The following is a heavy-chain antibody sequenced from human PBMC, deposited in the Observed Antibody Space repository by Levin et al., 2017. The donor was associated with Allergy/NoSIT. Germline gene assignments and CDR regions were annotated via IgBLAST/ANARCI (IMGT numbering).Heavy chain of an antibody. D-gene: IGHD6-19*01. CDR1: GGSISSYY. CDR2: IYYSGST. CDR3: AREPVGSSGGSDAFDI. Sequence: SSETLSLTCTVSGGSISSYYWSWIRQPPGKGLEWIGYIYYSGSTNYNPSLKSRVTISVDTSKNQFSLKLSSVTAADTAVYYCAREPVGSSGGSDAFDIWGQGTMVTVSS. V-gene: IGHV4-59*01. J-gene: IGHJ3*02.